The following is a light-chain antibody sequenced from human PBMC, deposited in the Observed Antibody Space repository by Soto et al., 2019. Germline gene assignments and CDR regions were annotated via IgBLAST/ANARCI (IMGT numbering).Light chain of an antibody. V-gene: IGKV3-11*01. Sequence: EIVLTQSPATLSVSPGERATLSCRANETIYRFLAWYQHKFGQPPRLLISDASDRATGIPARFSGSGSGTELTLTISSLEPEDFAVYYCQHRGAWPPYTFGQGTKLEMK. J-gene: IGKJ2*01. CDR3: QHRGAWPPYT. CDR2: DAS. CDR1: ETIYRF.